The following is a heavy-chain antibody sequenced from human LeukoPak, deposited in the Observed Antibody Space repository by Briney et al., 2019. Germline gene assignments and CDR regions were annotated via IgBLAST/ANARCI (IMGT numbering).Heavy chain of an antibody. Sequence: KGGESLKISCKGSGYSFTSYWIGWVRQMPGKGLEWMGIIYPGDSDTRYSPSFQGQVTISAEKSISTAYLQWSSLKASDTAMYYCASAPKKGGYQGGAFDIWGQGTMVTVSS. CDR3: ASAPKKGGYQGGAFDI. V-gene: IGHV5-51*01. CDR1: GYSFTSYW. D-gene: IGHD5-12*01. J-gene: IGHJ3*02. CDR2: IYPGDSDT.